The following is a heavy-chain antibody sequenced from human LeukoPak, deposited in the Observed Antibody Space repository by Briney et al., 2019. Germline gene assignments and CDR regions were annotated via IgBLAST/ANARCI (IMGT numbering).Heavy chain of an antibody. Sequence: GGSLRLSCVVSGFSFSYYGMHWVRQAPGKGLEWVAEIWYGGNDKYYADFVKGRFTISRDNAKNSLYLQMNSLRAEDTAVYYCARSIAARAFDYWGQGTLVTVSS. CDR1: GFSFSYYG. CDR2: IWYGGNDK. D-gene: IGHD6-6*01. CDR3: ARSIAARAFDY. V-gene: IGHV3-33*08. J-gene: IGHJ4*02.